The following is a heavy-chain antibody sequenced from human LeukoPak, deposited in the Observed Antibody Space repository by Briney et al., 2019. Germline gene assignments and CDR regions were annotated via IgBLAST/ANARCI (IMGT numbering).Heavy chain of an antibody. V-gene: IGHV3-7*03. CDR1: GFTFSSSW. J-gene: IGHJ4*02. Sequence: PRGSLRLSCVASGFTFSSSWMSWVRQAPGKGLEWVANIKQDGSEKSYVESVRGRFTISRDNAKNSLYLQLNSLRAEDTALYYCARDNPPDYWGQGTLVTVSS. CDR3: ARDNPPDY. CDR2: IKQDGSEK.